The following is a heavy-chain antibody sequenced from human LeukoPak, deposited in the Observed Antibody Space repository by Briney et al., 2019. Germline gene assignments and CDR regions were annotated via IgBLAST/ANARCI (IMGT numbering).Heavy chain of an antibody. CDR1: GFTFSSYG. CDR3: AKDGPLSPSKYQLWGRAFDI. J-gene: IGHJ3*02. CDR2: IRYDGSNK. V-gene: IGHV3-30*02. Sequence: PGGSLRLSCAASGFTFSSYGMHWVRQAPGKGLEWVAFIRYDGSNKYYADSVKGRFTISRDNSKNTLYLQMNSLRAEDTAVYYCAKDGPLSPSKYQLWGRAFDIWGQGTMVTVSS. D-gene: IGHD2-2*01.